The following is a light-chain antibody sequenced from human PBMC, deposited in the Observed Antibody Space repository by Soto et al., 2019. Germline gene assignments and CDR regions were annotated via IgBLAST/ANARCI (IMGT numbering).Light chain of an antibody. CDR2: KAS. CDR3: QHYNSYSEA. V-gene: IGKV1-5*03. CDR1: QTISSW. J-gene: IGKJ1*01. Sequence: DIQMTQSPSSLSASVGDSVTMACRASQTISSWLTWYQDKPGKAPKLLIYKASTLKSGVPSRFSGSGSGTEFTLTISSLQPDDFATYYCQHYNSYSEAFGQGTKVDIK.